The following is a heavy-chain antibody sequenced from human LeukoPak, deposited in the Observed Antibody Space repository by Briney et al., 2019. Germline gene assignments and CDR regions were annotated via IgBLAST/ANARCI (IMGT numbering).Heavy chain of an antibody. CDR3: ARLVYDSRGYYFDY. Sequence: SETLSLTCTVSGGSISTYYWSWNRQPPGKGLEWIGYIYYSGNTNYNPSLKSRATISVDTSKNQFSLKLSSVTAADTAVYHCARLVYDSRGYYFDYWGQGTLVTVSS. CDR1: GGSISTYY. J-gene: IGHJ4*02. D-gene: IGHD3-22*01. CDR2: IYYSGNT. V-gene: IGHV4-59*08.